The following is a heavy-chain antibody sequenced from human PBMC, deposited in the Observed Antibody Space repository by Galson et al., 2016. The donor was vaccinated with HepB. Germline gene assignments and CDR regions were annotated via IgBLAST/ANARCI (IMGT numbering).Heavy chain of an antibody. Sequence: QSGAEVKKPGDSLKISCKGFGFTFTDYWIGWVRQMPGKGLEWMAVIYPGDSDTTYSPSFKGHVTLSVDKSSSTAFLELRNLRASDTAMYFCAAVMTTIGMALDLWGQGTLVTVSS. CDR3: AAVMTTIGMALDL. CDR2: IYPGDSDT. D-gene: IGHD3/OR15-3a*01. V-gene: IGHV5-51*01. J-gene: IGHJ1*01. CDR1: GFTFTDYW.